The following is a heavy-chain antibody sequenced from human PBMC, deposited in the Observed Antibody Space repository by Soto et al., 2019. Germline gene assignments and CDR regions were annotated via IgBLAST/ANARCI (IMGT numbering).Heavy chain of an antibody. V-gene: IGHV3-33*01. CDR1: GFIFSTYG. CDR3: ARDLAVRYSTSSLVLGY. CDR2: IWYDGNNK. Sequence: GGSLRLSCAASGFIFSTYGMHWVRQAPGKGLEWVALIWYDGNNKYYADSVKGRFTISRDNSKNTLYLQMNSLRPEDTAVYYCARDLAVRYSTSSLVLGYWGQGTPVTVSS. D-gene: IGHD6-6*01. J-gene: IGHJ4*02.